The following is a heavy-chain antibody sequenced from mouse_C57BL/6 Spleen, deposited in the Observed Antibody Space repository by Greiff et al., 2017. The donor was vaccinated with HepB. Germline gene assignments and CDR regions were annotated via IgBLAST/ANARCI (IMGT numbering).Heavy chain of an antibody. CDR3: ARASTMVTTGDY. CDR2: IYPRSGNT. V-gene: IGHV1-81*01. Sequence: VKLVESGAELARPGASVKLSCKASGYTFTSYGISWVKQRTGQGLEWIGEIYPRSGNTYYNEKFKGKATLTADKSSSTAYMELRSLTSEDSAVYFCARASTMVTTGDYWGQGTTLTVSS. CDR1: GYTFTSYG. D-gene: IGHD2-2*01. J-gene: IGHJ2*01.